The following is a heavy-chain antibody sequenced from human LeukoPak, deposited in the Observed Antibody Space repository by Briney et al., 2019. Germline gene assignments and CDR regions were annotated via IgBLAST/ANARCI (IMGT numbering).Heavy chain of an antibody. CDR2: IYYSGST. Sequence: SETLSLTCTVSGGSISSYYWSWIRQPPGKGLEWIGYIYYSGSTNYNPSLKSRVTISVDTSKNQFSLKLSSVTAADTAVYYCARGQVGATGYWGQGTLVTVSS. D-gene: IGHD1-26*01. V-gene: IGHV4-59*01. J-gene: IGHJ4*02. CDR1: GGSISSYY. CDR3: ARGQVGATGY.